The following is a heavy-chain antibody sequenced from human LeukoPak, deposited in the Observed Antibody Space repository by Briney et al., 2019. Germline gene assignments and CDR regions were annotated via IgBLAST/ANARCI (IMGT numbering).Heavy chain of an antibody. CDR1: GFTFTSYY. Sequence: ASVKVSCKASGFTFTSYYMHWVRQAPGQGLEWMGWISAHNGNTNYAQKFQGRVTMTTDTSTNTAYMELRSLRYDDTAVYYCARDWYYYGSGSYVEPFFDYWGQGTLVTVSS. D-gene: IGHD3-10*01. CDR2: ISAHNGNT. J-gene: IGHJ4*02. CDR3: ARDWYYYGSGSYVEPFFDY. V-gene: IGHV1-18*04.